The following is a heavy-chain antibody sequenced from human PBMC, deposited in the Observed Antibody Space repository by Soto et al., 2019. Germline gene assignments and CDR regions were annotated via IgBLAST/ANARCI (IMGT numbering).Heavy chain of an antibody. CDR1: GFTFTTYS. D-gene: IGHD3-22*01. CDR2: IGSSSNYI. CDR3: AKRKSGGYDSSGYGPYYYYGMDV. J-gene: IGHJ6*02. V-gene: IGHV3-21*06. Sequence: GGSLRLSCAASGFTFTTYSLTWVRQAPGKGLEWVASIGSSSNYIYYADSVKGRFTISRDNAKNSLFLQMNSLRAEDTAVYYCAKRKSGGYDSSGYGPYYYYGMDVWGQGTTVTSP.